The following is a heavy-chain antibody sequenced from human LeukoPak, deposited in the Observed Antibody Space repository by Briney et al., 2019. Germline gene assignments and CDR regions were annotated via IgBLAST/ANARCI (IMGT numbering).Heavy chain of an antibody. CDR1: GFTFSSYS. CDR3: ARVLGGYYYDSSGYYAGMDY. CDR2: ISSSSSYI. Sequence: GGSLRLPCAASGFTFSSYSMNWVRQAPGKGLEWVSSISSSSSYIYYADSVKGRFTISRDNAKNSLYLQMNSLRAEDTAVYYCARVLGGYYYDSSGYYAGMDYWGQGTLVTVSS. D-gene: IGHD3-22*01. J-gene: IGHJ4*02. V-gene: IGHV3-21*01.